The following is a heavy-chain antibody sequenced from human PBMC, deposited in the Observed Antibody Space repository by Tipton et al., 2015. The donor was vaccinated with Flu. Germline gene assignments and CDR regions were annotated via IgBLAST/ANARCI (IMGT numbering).Heavy chain of an antibody. J-gene: IGHJ6*02. V-gene: IGHV1-46*01. Sequence: QVQLVQSGAEVKKPGASVKVSCEASGFSFTNYQIHWVRQVAGQRLEWMGAFNLRLARTNYAQGFQGRLTMTADASTRTVYMELRNLRSDDSAMYFCVRDDGPYDPYYAMDVWGQGTTVTVAS. CDR1: GFSFTNYQ. CDR2: FNLRLART. CDR3: VRDDGPYDPYYAMDV. D-gene: IGHD3-3*01.